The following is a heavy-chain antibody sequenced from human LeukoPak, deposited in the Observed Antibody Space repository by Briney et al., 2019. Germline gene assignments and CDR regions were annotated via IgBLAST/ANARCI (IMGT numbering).Heavy chain of an antibody. D-gene: IGHD3-3*02. CDR2: INYSGST. V-gene: IGHV4-34*01. J-gene: IGHJ3*02. CDR3: ARVTLTFSDAFDI. CDR1: GGSFSGYY. Sequence: SAPLSLPCAVSGGSFSGYYWSWIRQPPGKGLEWIGEINYSGSTNYNPSLKSRVTISVDTSKNQFSLKLSSVTAADTAVYYCARVTLTFSDAFDIWGQGTMVTVSS.